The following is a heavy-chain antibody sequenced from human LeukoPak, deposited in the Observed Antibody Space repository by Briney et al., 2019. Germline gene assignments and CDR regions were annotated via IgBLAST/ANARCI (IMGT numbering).Heavy chain of an antibody. J-gene: IGHJ6*03. Sequence: GGSLRLSCAASGFTFSGYYMSWIRQAPGKGLEWVSYISSSGSTIYYADSVKGRFTISRDNAKNSLYLQMNSLRAEDTAVYYCASNPMVRGVIRWYYMDVWGKGTTVTVSS. D-gene: IGHD3-10*01. CDR3: ASNPMVRGVIRWYYMDV. CDR2: ISSSGSTI. V-gene: IGHV3-11*04. CDR1: GFTFSGYY.